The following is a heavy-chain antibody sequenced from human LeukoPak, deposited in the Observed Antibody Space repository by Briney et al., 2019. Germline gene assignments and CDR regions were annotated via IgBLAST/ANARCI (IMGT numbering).Heavy chain of an antibody. CDR2: IKQDGSEK. V-gene: IGHV3-7*01. CDR3: ARVAYSSSWRRGFYFDY. Sequence: GGSLRLSCAASGFTFSSYWMSWVRQAPGKGLEWVANIKQDGSEKYYVDSVKGRFTISRDNAKNSLYLQMNSLRAEDTAAYYCARVAYSSSWRRGFYFDYWGQGTLVTVSS. J-gene: IGHJ4*02. D-gene: IGHD6-13*01. CDR1: GFTFSSYW.